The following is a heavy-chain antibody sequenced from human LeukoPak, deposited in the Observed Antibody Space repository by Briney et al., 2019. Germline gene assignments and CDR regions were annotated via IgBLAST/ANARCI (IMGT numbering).Heavy chain of an antibody. Sequence: DSVKGRFTISRDNSKNTLYLQMNSLRAEDTAVYYCAKEALYGDYYFDYWGQGTLVTVSS. D-gene: IGHD4-17*01. CDR3: AKEALYGDYYFDY. V-gene: IGHV3-30*02. J-gene: IGHJ4*02.